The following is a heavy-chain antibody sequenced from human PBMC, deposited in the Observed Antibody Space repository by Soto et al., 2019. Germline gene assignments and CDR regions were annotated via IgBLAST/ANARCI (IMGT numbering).Heavy chain of an antibody. CDR1: GFTFSSYA. V-gene: IGHV3-23*01. D-gene: IGHD2-15*01. Sequence: VQLLESGGGLVQPEGSLSLSCAASGFTFSSYAMGWVRQGPGKGLEWVAVVSIGGSTHYADSVRGRFTISRDNSKNTLSLQMNSLTAEDTAVYFCAKRRGAGGHFDYWGQGALVTVSS. CDR2: VSIGGST. CDR3: AKRRGAGGHFDY. J-gene: IGHJ4*02.